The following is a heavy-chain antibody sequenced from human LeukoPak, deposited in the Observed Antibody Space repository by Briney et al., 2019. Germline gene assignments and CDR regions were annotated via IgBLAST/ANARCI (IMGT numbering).Heavy chain of an antibody. CDR2: ISSSGSTI. CDR3: AREASGWAQFDY. Sequence: PGGSLRLSCAASGFTFSSYEMNWVRQAPGKGLEWVSYISSSGSTIYYADSVKGRFTISRDNAKNSLYLQMNSLRAEDTAVYYCAREASGWAQFDYWGQGTLVTVSS. V-gene: IGHV3-48*03. CDR1: GFTFSSYE. D-gene: IGHD6-19*01. J-gene: IGHJ4*02.